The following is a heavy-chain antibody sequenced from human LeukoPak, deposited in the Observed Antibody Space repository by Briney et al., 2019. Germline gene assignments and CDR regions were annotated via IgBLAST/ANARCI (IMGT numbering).Heavy chain of an antibody. CDR2: ISGSGGST. D-gene: IGHD1-26*01. Sequence: PGGSLRLSCAASGFTFSSYAMSWVRQAPGKGLEWVSAISGSGGSTYYADSVKGRFTISRDNSKNTLYLQMNSLRAEDTALYYCAKVLGGPEAGTTDFDYWGQGTLVTVSS. CDR3: AKVLGGPEAGTTDFDY. CDR1: GFTFSSYA. V-gene: IGHV3-23*01. J-gene: IGHJ4*02.